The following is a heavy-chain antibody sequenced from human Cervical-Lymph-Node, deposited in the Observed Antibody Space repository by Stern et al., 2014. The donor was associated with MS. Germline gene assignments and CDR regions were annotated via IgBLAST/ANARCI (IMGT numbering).Heavy chain of an antibody. Sequence: QVQLVQSGGDMVKPGGSLRLSCTASGFTFSDYYMGWLRQPPGKGLEWVSFISTLGTTKYFADSVKGRFTISRDNARDSLFLRMNSLRAEDTAVYYCARAGTTGLHHYYGMDVWGQGTTVTVSS. CDR2: ISTLGTTK. V-gene: IGHV3-11*01. J-gene: IGHJ6*02. CDR1: GFTFSDYY. CDR3: ARAGTTGLHHYYGMDV. D-gene: IGHD1-1*01.